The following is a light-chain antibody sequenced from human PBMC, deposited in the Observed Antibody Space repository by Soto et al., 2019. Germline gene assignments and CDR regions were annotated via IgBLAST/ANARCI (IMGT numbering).Light chain of an antibody. V-gene: IGLV2-8*01. CDR3: SSYAASNTHVV. CDR1: SSDVGGYNY. J-gene: IGLJ2*01. Sequence: QSALTQPPSASGSPGQSVTISCTGTSSDVGGYNYVSWYQQYPGKAPKLMIYEVSKRPSGVPDRFSGSKSGNTASLTVSGLQAEDEADYYCSSYAASNTHVVFGGGTKLTVL. CDR2: EVS.